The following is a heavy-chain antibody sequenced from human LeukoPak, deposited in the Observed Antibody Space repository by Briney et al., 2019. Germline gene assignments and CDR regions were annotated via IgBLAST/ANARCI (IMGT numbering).Heavy chain of an antibody. CDR3: ARGSVYDSSTFDL. Sequence: SETLSLTCAVSGGSISSGGYSWGWIRQPPGKGLEFIGYIYHTGSTNYNPSLKSRVAISVDRSKNQFSLKLTSVTAADTAVYYCARGSVYDSSTFDLWGQGTMVTVSS. J-gene: IGHJ3*01. D-gene: IGHD3-22*01. V-gene: IGHV4-30-2*01. CDR2: IYHTGST. CDR1: GGSISSGGYS.